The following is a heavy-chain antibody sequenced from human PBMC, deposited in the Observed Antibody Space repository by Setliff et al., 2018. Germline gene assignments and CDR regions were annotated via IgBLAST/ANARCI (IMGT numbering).Heavy chain of an antibody. CDR3: ARGGYSRGPRHNFWSGYYLVAVNY. V-gene: IGHV4-39*07. CDR2: IYYSGST. J-gene: IGHJ4*02. Sequence: SETLSLTCTVSGGSISSSSCYWGWIRQPPGKGLEWIGTIYYSGSTYYNPSLKSRVTISVDTSKNQFSLKLTSVTAADTAVYYCARGGYSRGPRHNFWSGYYLVAVNYWGQGTLVTVSS. D-gene: IGHD3-3*01. CDR1: GGSISSSSCY.